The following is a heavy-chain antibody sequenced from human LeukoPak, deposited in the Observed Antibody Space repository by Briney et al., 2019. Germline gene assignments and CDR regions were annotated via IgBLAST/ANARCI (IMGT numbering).Heavy chain of an antibody. CDR3: AKGCDGYSSSWYESGDAFDI. CDR1: GFTFSSYG. V-gene: IGHV3-33*06. J-gene: IGHJ3*02. Sequence: PGGSLRLSCAASGFTFSSYGMHWVRQAPGKGLEWVAVIWYDGSNKYYADSVKGRFTISRDNSKNTLYLQMNSLRAEDTAVYYCAKGCDGYSSSWYESGDAFDIWGQGTMVTVSS. CDR2: IWYDGSNK. D-gene: IGHD6-13*01.